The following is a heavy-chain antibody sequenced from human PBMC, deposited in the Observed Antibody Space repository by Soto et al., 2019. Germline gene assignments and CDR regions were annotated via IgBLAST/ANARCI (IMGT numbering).Heavy chain of an antibody. D-gene: IGHD3-10*01. V-gene: IGHV3-23*01. Sequence: EVQLLESGGGLVQPGGSLRLSCAASGFTFSSYAMSWVRQAPGQGLEWVSAISGSGDSTYYADSVKGRFTISRDNSKNTLDLQMNSLRGEDTAVYYCAKDRITMVRGVIIPVDTASVTPDYWGQGTLVTVSS. J-gene: IGHJ4*02. CDR2: ISGSGDST. CDR1: GFTFSSYA. CDR3: AKDRITMVRGVIIPVDTASVTPDY.